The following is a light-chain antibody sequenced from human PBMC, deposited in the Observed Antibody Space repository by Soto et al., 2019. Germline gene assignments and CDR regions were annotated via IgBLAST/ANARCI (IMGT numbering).Light chain of an antibody. CDR1: QSVRSNY. CDR2: GAS. CDR3: QQYASSPLT. J-gene: IGKJ4*01. Sequence: EIVLTQSPGTLSLSSGERATLSCRASQSVRSNYLAWYQQKPGQAPRLLIYGASSRATGIPDRFGGSGSGTDFPLTISRLEPEDLAVYYCQQYASSPLTFGGGTKVEIK. V-gene: IGKV3-20*01.